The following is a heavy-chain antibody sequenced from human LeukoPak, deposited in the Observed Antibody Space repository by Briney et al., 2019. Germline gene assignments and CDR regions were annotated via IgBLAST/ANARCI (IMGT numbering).Heavy chain of an antibody. CDR1: GFTFSNHE. Sequence: GSLRLSCATSGFTFSNHEMNWVRQAPGKGLEWVGEINHSGSTNYNPSLKSRVTISVDTSKNQFSLKLSSVTAADTAVYYCARRIAAAGTYAFDIWGQGTLVTVSS. CDR2: INHSGST. V-gene: IGHV4-34*08. D-gene: IGHD6-13*01. CDR3: ARRIAAAGTYAFDI. J-gene: IGHJ3*02.